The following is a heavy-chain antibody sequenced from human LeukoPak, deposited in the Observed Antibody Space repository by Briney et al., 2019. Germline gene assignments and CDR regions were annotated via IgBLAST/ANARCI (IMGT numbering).Heavy chain of an antibody. CDR3: ARDRPNYDSSGYHTRQFDY. D-gene: IGHD3-22*01. Sequence: ASVKVSCKASGYTFTSYGISWVRQAPGQGLEWMGWISAYNGNTNYAQKLQGRVTMTTDTSTSTAYMELRSLRSDDTAVYYCARDRPNYDSSGYHTRQFDYWGQGTLVTVSS. J-gene: IGHJ4*02. V-gene: IGHV1-18*01. CDR2: ISAYNGNT. CDR1: GYTFTSYG.